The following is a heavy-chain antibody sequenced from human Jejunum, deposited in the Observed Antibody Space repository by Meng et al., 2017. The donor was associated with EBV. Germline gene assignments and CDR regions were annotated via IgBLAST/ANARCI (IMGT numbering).Heavy chain of an antibody. D-gene: IGHD5/OR15-5a*01. CDR2: VSYDGSVQ. J-gene: IGHJ5*02. CDR1: GFSFIDHA. Sequence: QVQLVESGGGVVQPGWSLGLYCAASGFSFIDHAMHWVRQAPGQGLEWVALVSYDGSVQLYADSVKGRFTVSKDRSKNTLYLQMNSLRTEDTAVYYCAKERRGFYAESWGQGTLVTVAS. CDR3: AKERRGFYAES. V-gene: IGHV3-30*18.